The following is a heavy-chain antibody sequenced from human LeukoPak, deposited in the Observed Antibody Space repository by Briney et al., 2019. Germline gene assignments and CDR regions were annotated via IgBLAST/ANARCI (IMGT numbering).Heavy chain of an antibody. CDR1: GFTFSSYA. CDR2: ISDSGGST. D-gene: IGHD6-13*01. Sequence: PGRSLRLSCAASGFTFSSYAMSWVRQSPAKGLEWVSAISDSGGSTYYADSVKGRFTISRDNSKNTLSLQMNSLRAEDTAVYYCAKARIAAAGFIDYWGQGTLVTVSS. V-gene: IGHV3-23*01. CDR3: AKARIAAAGFIDY. J-gene: IGHJ4*02.